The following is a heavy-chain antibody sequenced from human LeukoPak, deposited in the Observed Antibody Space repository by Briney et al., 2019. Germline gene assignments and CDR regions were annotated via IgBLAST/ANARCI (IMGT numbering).Heavy chain of an antibody. CDR3: ARYTSGGSCLDY. Sequence: GGSLRLSCAVSGFTFSNYAMNWVRQAPGKGLEWVSVISGSGGSTYYADSVKGRFTISRDNAKNSLYLQMNSLRAEDTAVYYCARYTSGGSCLDYWGQGTLVTVSS. D-gene: IGHD2-15*01. CDR2: ISGSGGST. J-gene: IGHJ4*02. CDR1: GFTFSNYA. V-gene: IGHV3-23*01.